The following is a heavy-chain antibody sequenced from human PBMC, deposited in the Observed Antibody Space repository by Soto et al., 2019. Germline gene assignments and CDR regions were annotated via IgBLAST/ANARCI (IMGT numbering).Heavy chain of an antibody. Sequence: EVQLLESGGALVQPGGSLRLSCAASGFTFSTYAMTWVRQAPGKGLEWLSALSGRGNVTYYADSVKGRFTISRDKSKKILFLQMDRLTGEATAVYYCARNQTVDEDGGYHSALHYGGQGTVVTVPS. D-gene: IGHD3-22*01. CDR3: ARNQTVDEDGGYHSALHY. CDR1: GFTFSTYA. CDR2: LSGRGNVT. V-gene: IGHV3-23*01. J-gene: IGHJ4*02.